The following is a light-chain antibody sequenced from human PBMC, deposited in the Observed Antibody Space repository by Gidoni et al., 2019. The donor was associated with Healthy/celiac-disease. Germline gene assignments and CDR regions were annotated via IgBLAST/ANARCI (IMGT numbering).Light chain of an antibody. CDR3: QQRSNWPPIFT. V-gene: IGKV3-11*01. CDR1: QSVSSY. CDR2: DAS. J-gene: IGKJ3*01. Sequence: EIVLTQSPATLSLSPGEIATLSCRASQSVSSYLAWYQQKPGQAPRLLIYDASNRATGIPARFSGSGSGTDFTLTMSSLEPEDFAVYYCQQRSNWPPIFTFGPGTKVDIK.